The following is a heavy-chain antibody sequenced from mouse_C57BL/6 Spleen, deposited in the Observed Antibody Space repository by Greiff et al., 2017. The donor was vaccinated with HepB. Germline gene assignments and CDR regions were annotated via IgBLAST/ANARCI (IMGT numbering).Heavy chain of an antibody. CDR3: ARWDGYPDD. CDR2: IDPSDSYT. D-gene: IGHD2-3*01. Sequence: QVQLQQPGAELVRPGTSVKLSCKASGYTFTSYWMHWVKQRPGQGLEWIGVIDPSDSYTNYNQKFKGKATLTVDTSSSTAYMQLSSLTSEDSAVYYCARWDGYPDDWGKGTTVTVSS. V-gene: IGHV1-59*01. J-gene: IGHJ2*01. CDR1: GYTFTSYW.